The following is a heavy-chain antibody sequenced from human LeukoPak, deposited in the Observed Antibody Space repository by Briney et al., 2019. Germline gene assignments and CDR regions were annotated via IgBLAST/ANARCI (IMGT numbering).Heavy chain of an antibody. V-gene: IGHV1-46*01. J-gene: IGHJ6*03. Sequence: AASVKVSCKAFGYTFTSNYMNWVRQAPGQGPEWMGVISPSGGSTTYAQKFQGRVTLTRDMSTSTDYLELSSLRSEDTAVYYCARDPNYYYMDVWGKGTTVTISS. CDR3: ARDPNYYYMDV. CDR2: ISPSGGST. CDR1: GYTFTSNY.